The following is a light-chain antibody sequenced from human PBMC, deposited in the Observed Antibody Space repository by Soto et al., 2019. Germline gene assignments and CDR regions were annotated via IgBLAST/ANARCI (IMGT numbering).Light chain of an antibody. CDR3: CSYAGSYPVV. CDR2: DVN. Sequence: QSVLTQPRSVSGSPGQSVTFSCTGTSSDVGGYNYVSWYQQHPGKAPKLMIYDVNKRPSGVPDRFSGSKSGNTASLTISGLQAEDDADYYCCSYAGSYPVVFGGGTQLTVL. J-gene: IGLJ2*01. V-gene: IGLV2-11*01. CDR1: SSDVGGYNY.